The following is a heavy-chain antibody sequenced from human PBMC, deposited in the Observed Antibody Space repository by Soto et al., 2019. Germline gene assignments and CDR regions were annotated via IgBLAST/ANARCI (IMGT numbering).Heavy chain of an antibody. CDR1: GFTLSMYS. CDR3: TRDGSPFALDV. Sequence: PGGSLRLSCEVSGFTLSMYSMTWVRQAPGKGLEWVAKIPQEGSDGHYVDSVKGRFTISRDNAKNSVYLQMNSLRAEDAAVYYCTRDGSPFALDVWGLGTSVTVSS. CDR2: IPQEGSDG. J-gene: IGHJ6*02. V-gene: IGHV3-7*03.